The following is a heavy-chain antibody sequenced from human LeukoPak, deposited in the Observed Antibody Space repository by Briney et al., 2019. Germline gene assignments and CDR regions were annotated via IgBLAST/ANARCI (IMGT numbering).Heavy chain of an antibody. CDR1: GFTVSSNY. Sequence: GGSLRLSCAASGFTVSSNYMSWVRQAPGKGLEWVSVIYSGGSTYYADSVKGRFTISRDNSKNTLYLQMNSLSTEDTALYYCASGYNWNYLFDYWGQGTLVTVSS. J-gene: IGHJ4*02. D-gene: IGHD1-7*01. CDR3: ASGYNWNYLFDY. CDR2: IYSGGST. V-gene: IGHV3-53*05.